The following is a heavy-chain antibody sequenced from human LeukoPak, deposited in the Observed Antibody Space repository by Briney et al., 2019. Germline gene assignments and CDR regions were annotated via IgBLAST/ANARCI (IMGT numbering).Heavy chain of an antibody. CDR2: IKQDGSEK. D-gene: IGHD4-23*01. J-gene: IGHJ3*02. Sequence: PGGSLRLSCAASGFTFSSYWMSWVRQAPGKGLEWVANIKQDGSEKYYVDSVKGRFTISRDNAKNSLYLQMNSLRAEDTALYYCAKDSQSLMVSAFDIWGQGTMVTVSS. V-gene: IGHV3-7*03. CDR3: AKDSQSLMVSAFDI. CDR1: GFTFSSYW.